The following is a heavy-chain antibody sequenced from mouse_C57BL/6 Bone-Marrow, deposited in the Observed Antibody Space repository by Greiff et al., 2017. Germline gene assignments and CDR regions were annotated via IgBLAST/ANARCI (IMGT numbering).Heavy chain of an antibody. CDR1: GYTFTSYG. D-gene: IGHD2-10*01. V-gene: IGHV1-81*01. Sequence: VQLQQSGAELARPGASEKLSCKASGYTFTSYGISWVKQRTGQGLEWIGEIYPRSGNTYYNEKFKGKATLTADKSSSTAYMELRSLTSEDSAVYFCARKAYYGNYAAYWGQGTLVTVSA. CDR2: IYPRSGNT. CDR3: ARKAYYGNYAAY. J-gene: IGHJ3*01.